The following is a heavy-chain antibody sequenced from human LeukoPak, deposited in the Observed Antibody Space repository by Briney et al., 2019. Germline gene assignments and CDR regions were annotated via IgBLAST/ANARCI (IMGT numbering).Heavy chain of an antibody. CDR1: GFTFGVYA. V-gene: IGHV3-49*04. Sequence: PGRSLRLSCTASGFTFGVYAMSWVRQAPGKGLEWVGFIRSKAYGGTTEYAASVKGRFTISRDDSKSIAYLQMNSLKTEDTAVYYCTRVGSSSSFDYWGQGTLVTVSS. CDR3: TRVGSSSSFDY. J-gene: IGHJ4*02. CDR2: IRSKAYGGTT. D-gene: IGHD6-6*01.